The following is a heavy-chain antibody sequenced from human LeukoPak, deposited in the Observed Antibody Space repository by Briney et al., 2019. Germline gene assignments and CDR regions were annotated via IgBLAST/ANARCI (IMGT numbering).Heavy chain of an antibody. Sequence: PSETPSLTCTVSGGSISSGSYYWSWIRQPPGKGLEWIGYIYHSGSTYYNPSLKSRVTISVDRSKNQFSLKLSSVTAADTAVYYCARVYQLLPFFDYWGQGTLVTVSS. J-gene: IGHJ4*02. CDR3: ARVYQLLPFFDY. V-gene: IGHV4-30-2*01. D-gene: IGHD2-2*01. CDR1: GGSISSGSYY. CDR2: IYHSGST.